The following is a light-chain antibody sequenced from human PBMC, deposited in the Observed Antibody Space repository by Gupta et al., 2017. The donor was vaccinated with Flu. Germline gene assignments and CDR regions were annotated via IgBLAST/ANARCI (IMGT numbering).Light chain of an antibody. CDR3: KTWANGVWV. CDR1: GGHSSHA. CDR2: INGDGSR. J-gene: IGLJ3*02. V-gene: IGLV4-69*01. Sequence: QPVLTQSPSASASLGASVKLTCTLSGGHSSHAIAWHQQLPQKGPRFLMRINGDGSRNKGDGIPDRFSGSSSGPERYLTISSLQSGDEADYYCKTWANGVWVFGGGTKLSVL.